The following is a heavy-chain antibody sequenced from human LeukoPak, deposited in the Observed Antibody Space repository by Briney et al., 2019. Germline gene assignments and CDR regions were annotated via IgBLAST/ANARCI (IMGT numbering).Heavy chain of an antibody. Sequence: SETLSLTCTVSGDSISSHYWSWIRQPPGKGLEWIGYMYYSGITNYNPSLKSRVTISADTSKNQFSLRLTSVSAADTAVYFCAMDGQQLAYEDWGQGILVTVSS. CDR2: MYYSGIT. J-gene: IGHJ4*02. CDR1: GDSISSHY. D-gene: IGHD6-13*01. V-gene: IGHV4-59*11. CDR3: AMDGQQLAYED.